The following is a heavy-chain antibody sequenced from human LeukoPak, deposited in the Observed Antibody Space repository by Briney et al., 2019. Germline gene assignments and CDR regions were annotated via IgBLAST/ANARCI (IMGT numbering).Heavy chain of an antibody. V-gene: IGHV4-34*01. CDR3: ARGKPDMAVVVVPAAMAPVFDY. CDR2: INHSGST. CDR1: GGSFSGYY. D-gene: IGHD2-2*01. J-gene: IGHJ4*02. Sequence: PSETLSLTCAVYGGSFSGYYWSWIRQPPGKGLEWIGEINHSGSTNYNPSLKSRVTISVDTSKNQFSLKLSSVTAADTAVYYCARGKPDMAVVVVPAAMAPVFDYWGQGTLVTVSS.